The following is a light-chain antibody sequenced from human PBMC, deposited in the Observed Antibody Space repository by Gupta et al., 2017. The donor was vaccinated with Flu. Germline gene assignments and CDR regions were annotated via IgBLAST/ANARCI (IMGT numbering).Light chain of an antibody. J-gene: IGLJ2*01. Sequence: QSALTQPASVSGSPGQSITISCTGTSSDIGGFNLVSWYHLHPDKAPKRLMFEAYKRPSGVSNRFSGSKSGNTASLTISGLQAEDEADYYCCSDAGSRTLIFGGGTKLTVL. CDR1: SSDIGGFNL. V-gene: IGLV2-23*01. CDR3: CSDAGSRTLI. CDR2: EAY.